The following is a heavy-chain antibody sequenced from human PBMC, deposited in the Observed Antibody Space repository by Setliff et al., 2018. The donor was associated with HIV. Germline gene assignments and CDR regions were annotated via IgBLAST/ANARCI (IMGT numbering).Heavy chain of an antibody. CDR3: AKGESVGSGTVSLDY. CDR1: GGSISSGGYS. V-gene: IGHV4-30-2*01. D-gene: IGHD3-10*01. J-gene: IGHJ4*02. CDR2: IYHSGST. Sequence: SETLSLTCAVSGGSISSGGYSWSWIRQPPGKGLEWIGYIYHSGSTYYNPSLKSRVTISIDRSKNQFSLKLSSVTAADTAVYYCAKGESVGSGTVSLDYWGQGKLVTVSS.